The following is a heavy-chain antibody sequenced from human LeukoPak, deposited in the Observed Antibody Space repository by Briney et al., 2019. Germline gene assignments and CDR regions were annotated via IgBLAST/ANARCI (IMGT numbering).Heavy chain of an antibody. CDR3: AKRGSYDFWSGYYYDY. CDR1: GFTFNNFA. CDR2: TSGSGGST. Sequence: GGSLRLSCAASGFTFNNFAMSWVRQAPGKGLEWVSATSGSGGSTYYADSVKGRFTISRVNSKNTLYLQMNSLRADDTALYYCAKRGSYDFWSGYYYDYWGRGTPVTVSS. D-gene: IGHD3-3*01. J-gene: IGHJ4*02. V-gene: IGHV3-23*01.